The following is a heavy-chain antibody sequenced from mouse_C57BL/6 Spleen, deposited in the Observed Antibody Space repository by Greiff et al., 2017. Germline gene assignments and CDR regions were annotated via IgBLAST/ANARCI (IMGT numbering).Heavy chain of an antibody. D-gene: IGHD2-4*01. J-gene: IGHJ1*03. Sequence: EVQLQESGPELVKPGASVKIPCKASGYTFTDYNMDWVKQSHGKSLEWIGDINPNNGGTIYNQKFKGKATLTVDKSSSTAYMELRSLTSEDTAVYYCARYDYDGYWYFDVWGTGTTVTVSS. CDR1: GYTFTDYN. V-gene: IGHV1-18*01. CDR2: INPNNGGT. CDR3: ARYDYDGYWYFDV.